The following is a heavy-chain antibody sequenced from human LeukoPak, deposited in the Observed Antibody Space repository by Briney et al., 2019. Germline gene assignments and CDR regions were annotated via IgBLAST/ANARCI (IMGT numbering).Heavy chain of an antibody. CDR2: IIPIFGTA. J-gene: IGHJ6*04. Sequence: GASVMVSCKASGGTFSSYAISWVRQAPGQGLEWMGGIIPIFGTANYAQKFQGRVTITADESTSTAYMELSSLRSEDTAVYYCASGGIAVAASYYYYGMDVWGKGTTVTVSS. V-gene: IGHV1-69*01. CDR3: ASGGIAVAASYYYYGMDV. D-gene: IGHD6-19*01. CDR1: GGTFSSYA.